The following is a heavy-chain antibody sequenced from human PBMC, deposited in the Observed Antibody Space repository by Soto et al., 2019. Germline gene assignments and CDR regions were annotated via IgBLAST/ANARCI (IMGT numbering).Heavy chain of an antibody. CDR3: ARDSSDFYYDSSGYSLDY. Sequence: QVQLVQSGAEVKKPGSSVKVSCKASGGTFSSYTIIWVRQAPGQGLEWMGRIIPILGIANYAQKFQGRVTITADKSTSTAYMELSSLRSEATAVYYCARDSSDFYYDSSGYSLDYWGQRTTVTVSS. CDR2: IIPILGIA. J-gene: IGHJ4*02. V-gene: IGHV1-69*08. D-gene: IGHD3-22*01. CDR1: GGTFSSYT.